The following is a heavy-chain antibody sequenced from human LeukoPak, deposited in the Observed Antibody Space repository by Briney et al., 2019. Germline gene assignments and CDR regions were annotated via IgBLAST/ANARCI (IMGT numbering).Heavy chain of an antibody. Sequence: GGSLRLSCAAYGFTFSSYGMHWVRQAPGKGLEWVAVISYDGSNKYYADSVKGRFTISRDNAKNSLYLQMNSLRAEDTAVYYCAREGVDTAMVGAFDIWGQGTMVTVSS. CDR2: ISYDGSNK. CDR3: AREGVDTAMVGAFDI. D-gene: IGHD5-18*01. CDR1: GFTFSSYG. V-gene: IGHV3-30*03. J-gene: IGHJ3*02.